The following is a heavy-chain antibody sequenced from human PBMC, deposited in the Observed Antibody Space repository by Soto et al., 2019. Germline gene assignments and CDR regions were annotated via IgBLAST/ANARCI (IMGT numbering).Heavy chain of an antibody. Sequence: QVQLVESGGGLVKPGGSLRLSCAASGFTFSDYYMSWIRQAPGKGLGWVSYISSSGSTIYYADSVKGRFTISRDNAKNSLYLQMNSLRAEDTAVYYCGGGSSWSPYYYYGMDVWGQGTTVTVSS. D-gene: IGHD6-13*01. CDR1: GFTFSDYY. V-gene: IGHV3-11*01. J-gene: IGHJ6*02. CDR2: ISSSGSTI. CDR3: GGGSSWSPYYYYGMDV.